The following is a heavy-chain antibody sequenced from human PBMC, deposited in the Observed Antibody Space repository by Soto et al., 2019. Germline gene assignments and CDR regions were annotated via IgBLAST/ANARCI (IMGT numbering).Heavy chain of an antibody. V-gene: IGHV3-21*01. CDR1: GFTFRSYS. CDR3: AREYAYGDYYYYYYIDV. D-gene: IGHD4-17*01. CDR2: ISRSRSYR. Sequence: VQLVASGEGLVKPWGSLRLSCAASGFTFRSYSMNWVRQAPGTGLEWVSSISRSRSYRYYADSVTGRFPISRDNARNSLDMQMNSLRAEDTAVYYCAREYAYGDYYYYYYIDVWGKGTPVTVSS. J-gene: IGHJ6*03.